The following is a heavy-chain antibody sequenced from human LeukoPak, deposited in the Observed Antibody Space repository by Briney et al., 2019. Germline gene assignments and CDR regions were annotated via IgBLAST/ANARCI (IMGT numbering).Heavy chain of an antibody. D-gene: IGHD4-17*01. Sequence: SETLSLTCAVYGGSFSGYYWSWIRQPPGKGLEWIGEINHSGSTNYNPSLKSRVTISVDTSKNQFSLRLSSVTAADTAVYYCARPYYGDYYWYFDLWGRGTLATVSS. J-gene: IGHJ2*01. CDR2: INHSGST. CDR3: ARPYYGDYYWYFDL. CDR1: GGSFSGYY. V-gene: IGHV4-34*01.